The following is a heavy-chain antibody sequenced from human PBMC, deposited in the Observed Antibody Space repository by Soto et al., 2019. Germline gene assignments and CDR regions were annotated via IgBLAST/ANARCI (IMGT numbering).Heavy chain of an antibody. J-gene: IGHJ4*02. CDR2: IYYSGST. D-gene: IGHD5-18*01. CDR3: AREGYSYGPLDY. V-gene: IGHV4-59*01. Sequence: SETLSLTCTVSGGSISSYYWSWIRQPPGKGLEWIGYIYYSGSTNYNPSLKSRVTISVDTSKNQFSLKLSSVTAADTAVYYCAREGYSYGPLDYWGQGTLVTSP. CDR1: GGSISSYY.